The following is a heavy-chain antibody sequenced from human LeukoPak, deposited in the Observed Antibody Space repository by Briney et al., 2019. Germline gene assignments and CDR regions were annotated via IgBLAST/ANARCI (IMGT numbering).Heavy chain of an antibody. D-gene: IGHD2-2*01. CDR1: GYTLTELS. Sequence: GASVKVSCKVSGYTLTELSMHWVRQAPGKGLEWMGGFDPEDGETIYAQKFQGRVTMTEDTSTDTAYMELSSLRYEDTAVYYCATPVRSIVVVPAAPQNYYYYGMDVWGQGTTVTVSS. V-gene: IGHV1-24*01. CDR3: ATPVRSIVVVPAAPQNYYYYGMDV. J-gene: IGHJ6*02. CDR2: FDPEDGET.